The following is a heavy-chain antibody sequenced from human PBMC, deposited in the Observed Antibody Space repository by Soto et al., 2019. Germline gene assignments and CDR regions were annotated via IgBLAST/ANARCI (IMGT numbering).Heavy chain of an antibody. CDR2: ISSSGRAT. CDR1: GFTFSSYE. CDR3: ARVIAVASYDV. V-gene: IGHV3-48*03. Sequence: QPGGSLRLSCAASGFTFSSYEMNWVRQAPGKGLDWVSYISSSGRATYYADSVKGRFTISRDNAKNSMYLQMSSLRAEDTAVYFCARVIAVASYDVWGQGTLVTVSS. J-gene: IGHJ4*02. D-gene: IGHD6-19*01.